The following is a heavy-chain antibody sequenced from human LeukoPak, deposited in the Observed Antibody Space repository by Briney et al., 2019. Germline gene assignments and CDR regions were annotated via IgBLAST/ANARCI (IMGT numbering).Heavy chain of an antibody. CDR3: ARGVMELWLLYYGMDV. V-gene: IGHV1-2*02. CDR1: GYTFTSYG. CDR2: INPNSGGT. D-gene: IGHD5-18*01. Sequence: GASVKVSCKASGYTFTSYGISWVRQAPGQGLEWMGWINPNSGGTNYAQKFQGRVTMTRDTSISTAYMELSRLRSDDTAVYYCARGVMELWLLYYGMDVWGQGTTVTVSS. J-gene: IGHJ6*02.